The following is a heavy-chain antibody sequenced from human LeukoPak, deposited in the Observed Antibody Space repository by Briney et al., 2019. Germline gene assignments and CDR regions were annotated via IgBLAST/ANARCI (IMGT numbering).Heavy chain of an antibody. Sequence: SETLSLTCTVSGGSISSGDYYWSWLRQPPGKGLEWIGYIYYSGNTYHNPSLKSRVTISVDTSKSQFSLKLSSVTDADTAVYYCARRNSGWVDYWGQGTLVTVSS. CDR3: ARRNSGWVDY. CDR1: GGSISSGDYY. J-gene: IGHJ4*02. CDR2: IYYSGNT. D-gene: IGHD6-19*01. V-gene: IGHV4-30-4*01.